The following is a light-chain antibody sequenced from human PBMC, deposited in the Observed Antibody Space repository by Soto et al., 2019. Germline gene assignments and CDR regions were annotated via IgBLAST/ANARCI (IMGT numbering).Light chain of an antibody. CDR2: EVS. V-gene: IGLV2-14*01. J-gene: IGLJ3*02. Sequence: QSALTQPASVSGSPGQSITISCTGTSSDVGGYNYVSWYQQYPGKAPKLMIYEVSDRPSGVSNRFSGSKSGNTASLTISGLQADDEADYYCSAYTSSITWVFGGGTKVTVL. CDR1: SSDVGGYNY. CDR3: SAYTSSITWV.